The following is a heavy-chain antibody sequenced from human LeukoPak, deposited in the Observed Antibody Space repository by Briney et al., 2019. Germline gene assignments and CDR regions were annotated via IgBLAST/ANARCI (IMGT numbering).Heavy chain of an antibody. J-gene: IGHJ4*02. Sequence: SETLSLTCAVYGGSFSGYYWSWIRQPPGKGLEWIGYIYYSGSTNYNPSLKSRVTISLDTSKNQFSLELSSVTAADTAVYYCARGGMATIWDYWGQGILVTVSS. CDR2: IYYSGST. CDR1: GGSFSGYY. V-gene: IGHV4-59*01. D-gene: IGHD5-24*01. CDR3: ARGGMATIWDY.